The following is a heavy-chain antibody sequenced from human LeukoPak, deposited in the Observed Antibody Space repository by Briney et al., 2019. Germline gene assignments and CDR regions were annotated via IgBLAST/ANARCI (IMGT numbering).Heavy chain of an antibody. Sequence: GGSLRLSCAASGFTFSSYWMSWARQAPGKGLEWVANIKQDGSEKYYVDSVKGRFTISRDNAKNSLYLQMNSLRAEDTAVYYCARDGGYSSGNFDYWGQGTLVTVSS. CDR3: ARDGGYSSGNFDY. J-gene: IGHJ4*02. CDR1: GFTFSSYW. CDR2: IKQDGSEK. V-gene: IGHV3-7*01. D-gene: IGHD6-19*01.